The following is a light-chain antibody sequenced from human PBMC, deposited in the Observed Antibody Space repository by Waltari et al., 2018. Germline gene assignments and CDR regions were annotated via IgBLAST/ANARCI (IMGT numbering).Light chain of an antibody. V-gene: IGLV1-44*01. CDR2: SNN. J-gene: IGLJ2*01. CDR1: SSTIGSNT. CDR3: AAWDDSLNGPV. Sequence: QSVLTQPPSASGTPGQRVPISCSGSSSTIGSNTVNWYQQPPGTAPKLLIYSNNQRPSGGPDRFSGSKSGTSASLAISGLQSEDEADYYCAAWDDSLNGPVFGGGTKLTVL.